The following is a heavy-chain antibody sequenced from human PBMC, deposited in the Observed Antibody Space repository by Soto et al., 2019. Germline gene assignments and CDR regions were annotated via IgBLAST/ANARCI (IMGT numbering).Heavy chain of an antibody. CDR3: ARNGDILTGYALDY. CDR2: IYYSGST. D-gene: IGHD3-9*01. Sequence: PSETLSLTCTVSGGSISSYYWSWIRQPPGKGLEWIGYIYYSGSTNYNPSLKSRVTISVDTSKNQFSLKLSSVTAADTAVYYCARNGDILTGYALDYWGQGTLVTVPQ. CDR1: GGSISSYY. J-gene: IGHJ4*02. V-gene: IGHV4-59*01.